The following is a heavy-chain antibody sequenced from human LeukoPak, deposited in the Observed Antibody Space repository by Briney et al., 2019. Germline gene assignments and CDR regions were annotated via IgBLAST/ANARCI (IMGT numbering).Heavy chain of an antibody. CDR1: GFTFGNAW. CDR2: IKSKTDGGTT. J-gene: IGHJ3*02. Sequence: GGSLRLSCAASGFTFGNAWMSRVRQAPGKGLGWVGRIKSKTDGGTTDYAAPVKGRFTISRDDSKNTLYLQMNSLKTEDTAVYYCTTELTTPGGFDIWGQGTMVTVSS. D-gene: IGHD2-8*02. CDR3: TTELTTPGGFDI. V-gene: IGHV3-15*01.